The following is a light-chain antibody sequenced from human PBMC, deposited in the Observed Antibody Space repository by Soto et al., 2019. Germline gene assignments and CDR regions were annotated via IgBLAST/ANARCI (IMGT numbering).Light chain of an antibody. V-gene: IGLV1-51*02. J-gene: IGLJ1*01. CDR2: ENN. CDR1: SSNIGNNY. CDR3: GTWDSGLSAVGNV. Sequence: QSVLTQPPSVSAAPGQKVTISCSGSSSNIGNNYVSWYQQLPGTAPKLLIYENNKRPSGIPVRFSGSKSGTSATLGITGLQTGDEADYYCGTWDSGLSAVGNVFGTGTKVTV.